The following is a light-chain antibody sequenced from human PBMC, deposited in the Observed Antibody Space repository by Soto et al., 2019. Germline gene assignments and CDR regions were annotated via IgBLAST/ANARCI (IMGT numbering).Light chain of an antibody. J-gene: IGKJ1*01. V-gene: IGKV3-15*01. CDR3: QQYKNWPSWT. CDR1: QSVSSN. CDR2: GAS. Sequence: EIVMTQSPATLSVSPGERATLSCRASQSVSSNLAWYQQKPGQAPRLLIYGASTRATGIPARFSGSGSGTEFTLTISSLQSEDFAVYYCQQYKNWPSWTFGQGTQVEIK.